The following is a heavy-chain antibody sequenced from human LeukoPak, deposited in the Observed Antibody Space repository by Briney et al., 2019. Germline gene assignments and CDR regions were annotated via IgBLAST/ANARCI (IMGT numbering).Heavy chain of an antibody. V-gene: IGHV3-48*04. J-gene: IGHJ4*02. D-gene: IGHD1-26*01. CDR1: GFTFSSYS. Sequence: GGSLRLSCAASGFTFSSYSMNWVRQAPGKGLEWVSYISSSSSTIYYADSVKGRLTISRDNAKNTLYLQMNSLRAEDTAVYYCAKEREWELPDDYWGQGTLVTVSS. CDR3: AKEREWELPDDY. CDR2: ISSSSSTI.